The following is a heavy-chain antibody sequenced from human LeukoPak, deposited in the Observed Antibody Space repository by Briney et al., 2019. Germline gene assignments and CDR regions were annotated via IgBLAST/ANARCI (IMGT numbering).Heavy chain of an antibody. J-gene: IGHJ4*02. CDR2: IGSGGDT. V-gene: IGHV3-23*01. CDR3: AKYYASRSRSFDF. CDR1: GFTFSSYT. Sequence: PGGSLRLSCAASGFTFSSYTMNWVRQSPGKGLEWVSVIGSGGDTDYADSMQGRVTITRDKSKNTLYLQMNSLRADDTAVYYCAKYYASRSRSFDFWGQGTLVTVSS. D-gene: IGHD3-10*01.